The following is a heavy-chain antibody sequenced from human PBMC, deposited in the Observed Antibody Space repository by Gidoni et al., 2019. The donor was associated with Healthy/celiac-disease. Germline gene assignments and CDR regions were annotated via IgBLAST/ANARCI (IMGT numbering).Heavy chain of an antibody. Sequence: EVQLVESGGGLVKPGGSLRLSCAASGFTFSSYSMNWVRQAPGKGLEWVSSISSSSSYIYYADSVKGRFTISRDNAKNSLYLQMNSLRAEDTAVYYCARNTRLGTAMDHFDYWGQGTLVTVSS. CDR2: ISSSSSYI. J-gene: IGHJ4*02. D-gene: IGHD5-18*01. CDR1: GFTFSSYS. CDR3: ARNTRLGTAMDHFDY. V-gene: IGHV3-21*01.